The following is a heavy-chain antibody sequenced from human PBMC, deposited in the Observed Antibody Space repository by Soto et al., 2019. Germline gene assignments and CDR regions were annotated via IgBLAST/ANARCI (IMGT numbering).Heavy chain of an antibody. CDR3: ARAVHFGDLKYYFDY. CDR1: GGSISSGGYY. CDR2: IYYSGST. D-gene: IGHD3-10*01. J-gene: IGHJ4*02. V-gene: IGHV4-31*03. Sequence: SETLSLTCTVSGGSISSGGYYWSWIRQHPGKGLEWIGYIYYSGSTYYNPSLKSRVTISVDTSKNQFSLKLSSVTAADTAVYYFARAVHFGDLKYYFDYWGQGTLVTVSS.